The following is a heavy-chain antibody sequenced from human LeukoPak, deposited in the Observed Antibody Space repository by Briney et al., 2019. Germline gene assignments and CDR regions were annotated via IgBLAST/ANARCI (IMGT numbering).Heavy chain of an antibody. CDR1: GFSFSNYW. J-gene: IGHJ5*02. V-gene: IGHV3-74*03. CDR3: AKSDWFDP. Sequence: GGSLRLSCATSGFSFSNYWMSWLRQAPGKGLVWVSRIKNDGRSATYAESVKGRFTISRDNARNTLYLQMNSLRVDDTAVYYCAKSDWFDPWGRGILVTVSS. CDR2: IKNDGRSA.